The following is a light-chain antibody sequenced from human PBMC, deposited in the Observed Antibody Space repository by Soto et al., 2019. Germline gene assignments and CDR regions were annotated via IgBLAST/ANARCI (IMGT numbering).Light chain of an antibody. V-gene: IGKV3-11*01. CDR2: DAS. Sequence: SVFTHSRAPLPLSPGERPTLRCRASQSVSRYLAWYQQKPGQAPRRTXYDASNWATGIPARFSGSGSETDFTITLTRLEPEDFAVYYCQQRRDGPPITFGQGTRLEIK. J-gene: IGKJ5*01. CDR1: QSVSRY. CDR3: QQRRDGPPIT.